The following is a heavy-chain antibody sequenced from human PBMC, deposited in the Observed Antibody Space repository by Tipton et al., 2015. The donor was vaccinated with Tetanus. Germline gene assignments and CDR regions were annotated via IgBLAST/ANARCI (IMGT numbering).Heavy chain of an antibody. D-gene: IGHD6-19*01. CDR2: INPHNGDT. Sequence: QLVQSGAEVKRPGASLKVSCKSSGYTFTGYDVSWVRQAPGQGLEWMGWINPHNGDTNYAQRFEGRVTMTTDPSSSTAYMELRSLRSDDTAVYFCARVPPNPLAVDSPAVYWGQGTLVSVSS. CDR1: GYTFTGYD. V-gene: IGHV1-18*01. J-gene: IGHJ4*02. CDR3: ARVPPNPLAVDSPAVY.